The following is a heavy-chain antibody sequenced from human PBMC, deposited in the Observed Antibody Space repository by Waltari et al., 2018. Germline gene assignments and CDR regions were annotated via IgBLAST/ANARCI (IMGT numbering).Heavy chain of an antibody. CDR3: ARATRQLSKSFDY. CDR2: IKPNSGGT. J-gene: IGHJ4*02. Sequence: QVQLVQSGAEVKKPGASVKVSCKASGYTFTGYYMHWVRQAPGQGLEWMGWIKPNSGGTNDAQKCQGRVTMTRDTSISTAYMELSRLRSDDTAVYYCARATRQLSKSFDYWGQVTLVTVSS. CDR1: GYTFTGYY. D-gene: IGHD3-16*02. V-gene: IGHV1-2*02.